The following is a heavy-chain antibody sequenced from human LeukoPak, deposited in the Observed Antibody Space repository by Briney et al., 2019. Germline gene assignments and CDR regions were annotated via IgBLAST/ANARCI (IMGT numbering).Heavy chain of an antibody. CDR1: GGTFSSYA. V-gene: IGHV1-69*13. D-gene: IGHD2-2*01. Sequence: SVKVSCKASGGTFSSYAISWVRQAPGQGLEWMGGIIPIFGTANYAQKFQGRVTITADESTSTAYMELSSLRSEDTAVYYCVRTKNEYCSSSSCVFAGFDPWGQGTLVTVSP. CDR2: IIPIFGTA. CDR3: VRTKNEYCSSSSCVFAGFDP. J-gene: IGHJ5*02.